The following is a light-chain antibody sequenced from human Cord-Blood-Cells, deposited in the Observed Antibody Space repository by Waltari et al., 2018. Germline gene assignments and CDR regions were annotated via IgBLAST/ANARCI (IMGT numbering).Light chain of an antibody. J-gene: IGLJ1*01. CDR2: DVS. CDR3: CSYAGSYTYV. V-gene: IGLV2-11*01. CDR1: SSDVGGYTY. Sequence: QSALTHPRSVSGSPGQSVTISCTGTSSDVGGYTYVSLYQQHPGKAPKLMIYDVSKRPSGVPDRFSGSKSGNTASLTISGLQAEDEADYYCCSYAGSYTYVFGTGTKVTVL.